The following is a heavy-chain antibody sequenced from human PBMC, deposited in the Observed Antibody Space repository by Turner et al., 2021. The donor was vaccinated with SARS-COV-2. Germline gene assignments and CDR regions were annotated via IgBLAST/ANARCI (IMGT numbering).Heavy chain of an antibody. CDR1: VGSISSSSYY. CDR3: ARLDYDSSGYYSSGFDY. CDR2: IYYSGST. D-gene: IGHD3-22*01. J-gene: IGHJ4*02. Sequence: QLQLQESGPGLVKPSETLSLTCTVSVGSISSSSYYWGWIRQPPGKGLEWSGSIYYSGSTYYNPSLKSRVTISVDTSKNQFYLKLSSVTAADTAVYYCARLDYDSSGYYSSGFDYWGQGTLVTVSS. V-gene: IGHV4-39*01.